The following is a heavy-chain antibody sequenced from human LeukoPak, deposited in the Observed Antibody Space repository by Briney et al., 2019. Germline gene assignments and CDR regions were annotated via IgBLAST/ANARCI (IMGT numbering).Heavy chain of an antibody. CDR2: ISSSGTTI. CDR3: ARHLSYGSGGYYNFAY. D-gene: IGHD3-10*01. J-gene: IGHJ4*02. V-gene: IGHV3-48*03. Sequence: AGGSLRLSCAASGFTFSSYEMNWVRQAPGKGLEWVSYISSSGTTIYYADSVKGRFTISRDNAKDSLYLQMNSLRAEGTAAYYCARHLSYGSGGYYNFAYWGQGTLVTVSS. CDR1: GFTFSSYE.